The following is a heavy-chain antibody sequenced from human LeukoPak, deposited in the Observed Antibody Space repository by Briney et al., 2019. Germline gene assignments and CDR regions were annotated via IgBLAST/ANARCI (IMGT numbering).Heavy chain of an antibody. CDR1: GFTFSTYV. CDR3: VRGTGY. Sequence: GGSLRLSCSVSGFTFSTYVMHWVRQAPGKGLEYVSAISSNWDNTYYADSVKGRFTLSRDKYKNTLYLQMSSLRADDTAVYYCVRGTGYWGQGTLVTVSS. V-gene: IGHV3-64D*06. J-gene: IGHJ4*02. CDR2: ISSNWDNT.